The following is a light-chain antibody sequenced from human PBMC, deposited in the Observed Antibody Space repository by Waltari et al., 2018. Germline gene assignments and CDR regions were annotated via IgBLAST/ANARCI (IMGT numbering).Light chain of an antibody. J-gene: IGLJ2*01. CDR2: KDT. CDR1: VLPKQY. CDR3: QSIDVDALT. V-gene: IGLV3-25*03. Sequence: SFELTQPPSVSVSPGQTATITCSGDVLPKQYVYWYQQKPGQAPVHLIYKDTERPSGIPERFSGSTSGTGTTVTLTIGGVQAEDEADYYCQSIDVDALTFGGGTKLTVL.